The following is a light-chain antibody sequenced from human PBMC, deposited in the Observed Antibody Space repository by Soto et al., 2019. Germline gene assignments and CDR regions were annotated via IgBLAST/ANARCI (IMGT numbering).Light chain of an antibody. V-gene: IGLV2-23*01. CDR2: EGS. Sequence: QSVLTQPASVSGSPGQSITISCTGTSSDVGSYNHVSWYQQHPGKAPKLMIYEGSKRPSGVSNRFSGSKSGNTASLTISGLQPEDEADYYCCSYAGSSTFYVFGTGTKLTVL. CDR1: SSDVGSYNH. J-gene: IGLJ1*01. CDR3: CSYAGSSTFYV.